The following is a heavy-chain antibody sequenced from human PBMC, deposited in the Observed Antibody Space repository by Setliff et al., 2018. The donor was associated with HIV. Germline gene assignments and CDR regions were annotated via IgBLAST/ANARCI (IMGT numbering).Heavy chain of an antibody. V-gene: IGHV4-39*07. D-gene: IGHD3-3*01. CDR2: IYYSGST. CDR1: NGSISSSSYF. J-gene: IGHJ3*02. Sequence: SETLSLPCTVYNGSISSSSYFWGWIRQPPGKGLEWIGTIYYSGSTYYNPSLQSRVTITIDTSKTQFSLNLGSVTAADTAIYYCARVPRITTLRNAFDIWGQGTMVTVSS. CDR3: ARVPRITTLRNAFDI.